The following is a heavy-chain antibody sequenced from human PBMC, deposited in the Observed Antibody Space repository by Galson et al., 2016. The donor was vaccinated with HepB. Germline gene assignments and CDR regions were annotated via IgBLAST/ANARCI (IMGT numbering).Heavy chain of an antibody. CDR2: INPDGGSP. J-gene: IGHJ6*02. Sequence: SVKVSCKASGYTFTRYYIHWVRQAPGQGLEWVGLINPDGGSPTYAQMFQGRVTMTKDTSTKVVYMELSSLTSEDTAVCYCAGDRRGVTLFVQFYYGMDVWGQGTTVSVSS. CDR3: AGDRRGVTLFVQFYYGMDV. V-gene: IGHV1-46*01. D-gene: IGHD3-10*01. CDR1: GYTFTRYY.